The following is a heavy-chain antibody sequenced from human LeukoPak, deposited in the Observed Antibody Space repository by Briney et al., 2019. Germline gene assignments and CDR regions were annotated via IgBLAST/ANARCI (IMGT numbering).Heavy chain of an antibody. CDR2: ISYDGSDK. D-gene: IGHD1-26*01. Sequence: GGSLRLSCAASGFTFSSYAMHWVRQAPGKGLVWVAVISYDGSDKYYADSVKGRFTISRDNSKNTLYLQMNSLRAEDTAVYYCARDKWVRGSYGGFFDYWGQGTLVTVSS. CDR1: GFTFSSYA. J-gene: IGHJ4*02. CDR3: ARDKWVRGSYGGFFDY. V-gene: IGHV3-30-3*01.